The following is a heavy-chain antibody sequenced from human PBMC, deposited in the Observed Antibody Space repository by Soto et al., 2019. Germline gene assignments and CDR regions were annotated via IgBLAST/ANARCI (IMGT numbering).Heavy chain of an antibody. CDR2: FYYSGT. CDR1: GGSVSSDNYY. J-gene: IGHJ4*02. V-gene: IGHV4-31*03. D-gene: IGHD3-10*01. Sequence: QVQLQESGPGLVKPSQTLSLTCTVSGGSVSSDNYYWSWIRHHPGKGLEWIGCFYYSGTYYNPSLKSRVTISIDTSKNQFSLNLSSATAAHTAASYCAGHSGIPYIFDYWGQGTLVTVSS. CDR3: AGHSGIPYIFDY.